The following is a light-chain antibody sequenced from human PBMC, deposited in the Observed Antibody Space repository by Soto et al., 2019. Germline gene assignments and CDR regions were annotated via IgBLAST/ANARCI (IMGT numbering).Light chain of an antibody. Sequence: VLTQSPGTLSLSPGERTTLSCRASQNIRGNELAWYQQKPGQPPRLLIYRGSSRAPGIPDRFSGRGSGTAFTPTISRLQPDDFAVYYCQDYGTSAPWTFGQGTRVEIK. CDR2: RGS. CDR1: QNIRGNE. V-gene: IGKV3-20*01. J-gene: IGKJ1*01. CDR3: QDYGTSAPWT.